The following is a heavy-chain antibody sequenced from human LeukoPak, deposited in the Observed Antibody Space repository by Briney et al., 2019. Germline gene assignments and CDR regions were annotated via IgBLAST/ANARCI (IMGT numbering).Heavy chain of an antibody. Sequence: PSETLSLTCTVSAYSISSGYYWGWIRQPPGKGLEWIGSIYHSGSTYYNPSLKSRVTISVDTSKNQFSLKLSSVTAAATAVYYCARVSCGGDCYSFFYYYYMDVWGKGTTVTVSS. V-gene: IGHV4-38-2*02. CDR2: IYHSGST. CDR1: AYSISSGYY. J-gene: IGHJ6*03. CDR3: ARVSCGGDCYSFFYYYYMDV. D-gene: IGHD2-21*02.